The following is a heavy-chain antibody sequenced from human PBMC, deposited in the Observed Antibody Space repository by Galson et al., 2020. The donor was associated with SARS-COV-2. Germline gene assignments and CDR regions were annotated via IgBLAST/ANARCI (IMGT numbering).Heavy chain of an antibody. CDR3: SKGLQVHVHCSTGSCRDSFEI. Sequence: SETLSLTCTASGGTVSSENHIWGCLPQRAGQGLDWMGRIYTSRDTEYNPSLKSRVTISIDTSKNQVPLNLSSVTAADTALYYCSKGLQVHVHCSTGSCRDSFEIWGQGTLVSVSS. CDR1: GGTVSSEN. V-gene: IGHV4-61*02. J-gene: IGHJ3*02. D-gene: IGHD3-10*02. CDR2: IYTSRDT.